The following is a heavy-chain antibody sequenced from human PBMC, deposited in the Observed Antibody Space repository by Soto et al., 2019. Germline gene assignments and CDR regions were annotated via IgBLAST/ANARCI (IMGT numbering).Heavy chain of an antibody. Sequence: QVQLVQSGAAVKKPGASVKVSCKASGYTFTSYGISWVRQAPGQGLEWMGWISDYNGNTNYAQKLQGRVTMTTDTSTSTAYKDLRSLRSDDTAVYYCSRDRFAGYSYAQRYYYYGMDVWGQGTTVTVSS. CDR3: SRDRFAGYSYAQRYYYYGMDV. D-gene: IGHD5-18*01. CDR1: GYTFTSYG. J-gene: IGHJ6*02. CDR2: ISDYNGNT. V-gene: IGHV1-18*01.